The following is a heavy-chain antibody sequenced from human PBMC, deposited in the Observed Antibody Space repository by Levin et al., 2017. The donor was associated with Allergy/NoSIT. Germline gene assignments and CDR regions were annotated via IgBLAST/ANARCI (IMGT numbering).Heavy chain of an antibody. V-gene: IGHV4-59*01. CDR2: VSDSGST. D-gene: IGHD3-22*01. J-gene: IGHJ2*01. CDR3: ARAGYYYDSSGPYHWYFDL. CDR1: GGSISSYQ. Sequence: SETLSLTCGVFGGSISSYQWSWIRQSPGKGLEWIGYVSDSGSTNSNPSPKSRVIILVDPSTKQFSLNLTSVTAADTAMYYCARAGYYYDSSGPYHWYFDLWGRGTLVTVSS.